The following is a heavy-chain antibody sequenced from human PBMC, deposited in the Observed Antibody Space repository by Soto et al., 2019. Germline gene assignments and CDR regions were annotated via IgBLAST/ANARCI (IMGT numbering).Heavy chain of an antibody. V-gene: IGHV1-69*06. Sequence: QVQLVQSGAEVKKPGSSVKVSCEASGGTFSGHAISWVRQAPGQGPEWMGGLIPLFGTTQHAQNFQDRVTITADKSTSTAYMELTSLRSADTAIYYCARGPKWGYRFDSWGQGTLVTVSS. D-gene: IGHD7-27*01. CDR3: ARGPKWGYRFDS. CDR2: LIPLFGTT. CDR1: GGTFSGHA. J-gene: IGHJ4*02.